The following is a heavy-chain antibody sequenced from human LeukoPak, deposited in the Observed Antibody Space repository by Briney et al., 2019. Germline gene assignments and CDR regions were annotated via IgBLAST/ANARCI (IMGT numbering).Heavy chain of an antibody. CDR2: IYHSGST. V-gene: IGHV4-30-2*01. J-gene: IGHJ6*02. CDR1: GGSISSGGYS. D-gene: IGHD2-21*02. CDR3: ARDSILPSDVYGMDV. Sequence: SQTLSLTCAVSGGSISSGGYSWSWIRQPPGKGLERIGYIYHSGSTYYNPSLKSRVTISVDRSKNQFSLKLSSVTAADTAVYYCARDSILPSDVYGMDVWGQGTTVTVSS.